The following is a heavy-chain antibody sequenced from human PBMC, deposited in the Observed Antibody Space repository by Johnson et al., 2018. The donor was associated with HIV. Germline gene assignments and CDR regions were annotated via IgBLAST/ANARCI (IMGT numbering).Heavy chain of an antibody. Sequence: QVQLVESGGGVVQPGRSLRLSCAASGFTFNNYGMHWVRQAPGKGPEWVAVISFDGNLKKYADSVKGRFTISRDNSKNTLYLQMNSLRAEDTAVYYCAKDRVVIAAHDAFDIWGQGTMVTVSS. CDR2: ISFDGNLK. V-gene: IGHV3-30*18. CDR3: AKDRVVIAAHDAFDI. D-gene: IGHD2-21*01. CDR1: GFTFNNYG. J-gene: IGHJ3*02.